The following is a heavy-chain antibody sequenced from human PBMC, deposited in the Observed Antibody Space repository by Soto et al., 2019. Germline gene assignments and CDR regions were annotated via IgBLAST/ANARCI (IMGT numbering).Heavy chain of an antibody. CDR2: ISYDGSNK. CDR3: ARDEIFGVVTYEVGMDV. CDR1: GFTFSSYA. J-gene: IGHJ6*02. D-gene: IGHD3-3*01. Sequence: QVQLVESGGGVVQPGRSLRLSCAASGFTFSSYAMHWLRQAPGRGLVWVAVISYDGSNKCYADSVKGRFPISRDNSKNTLYLQMNSLRAEDTGVYYCARDEIFGVVTYEVGMDVWGQGTTVTVSS. V-gene: IGHV3-30-3*01.